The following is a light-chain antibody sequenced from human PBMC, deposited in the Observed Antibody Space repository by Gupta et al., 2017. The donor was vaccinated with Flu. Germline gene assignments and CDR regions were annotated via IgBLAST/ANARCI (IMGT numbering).Light chain of an antibody. Sequence: ENVLTQSPGTVSLSPGERATLSCRASQSVRNNYVAWYQQKPGQAPRLFIYGASSRATDIPERCSGSGSGTDCTLTISRLEPEDFEVYYCQQYGRSPTFGQGTKVESK. CDR1: QSVRNNY. V-gene: IGKV3-20*01. CDR3: QQYGRSPT. J-gene: IGKJ1*01. CDR2: GAS.